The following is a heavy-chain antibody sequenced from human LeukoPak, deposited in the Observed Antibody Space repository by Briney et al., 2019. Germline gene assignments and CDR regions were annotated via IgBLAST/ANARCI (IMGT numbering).Heavy chain of an antibody. Sequence: PGGSLRLSCAASGFTVSSNYMSWVRQAPGKGLKWVSVIYSGGSTYYADSVKGRFTISRDNSKNTLYLQMNSLRAEDTAVYYCARDQMLGGYYYGMDVWGQGTTVTVSS. CDR3: ARDQMLGGYYYGMDV. J-gene: IGHJ6*02. V-gene: IGHV3-66*01. CDR1: GFTVSSNY. D-gene: IGHD2-15*01. CDR2: IYSGGST.